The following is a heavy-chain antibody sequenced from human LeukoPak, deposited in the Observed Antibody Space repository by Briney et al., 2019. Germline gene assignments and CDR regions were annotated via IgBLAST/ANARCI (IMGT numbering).Heavy chain of an antibody. CDR1: GFTFSSYG. D-gene: IGHD3-10*01. CDR2: IRYDGSNK. Sequence: PGGSLRLSCAASGFTFSSYGMHWVRQAPGKGLEWVAFIRYDGSNKYYADSVKGRFTISRDNSKNTLYLQMNSLRAEDTAVYYCAKDWGFMVREYYFDYWGQGTLVTVSS. J-gene: IGHJ4*02. CDR3: AKDWGFMVREYYFDY. V-gene: IGHV3-30*02.